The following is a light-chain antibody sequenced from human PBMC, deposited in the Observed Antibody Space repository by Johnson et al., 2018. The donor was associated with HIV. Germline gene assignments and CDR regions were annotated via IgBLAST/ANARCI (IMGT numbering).Light chain of an antibody. Sequence: QSVLTQPPSVSAAPGQKVTISCSGSSSNIGNNYVSWYQQLPGTAPKLLIYENNKRPSGIPDRFSGSKSGASATLAITGRQTGDEADYYCGTWDNSLNVYVFGTGTKVTVL. CDR3: GTWDNSLNVYV. CDR2: ENN. V-gene: IGLV1-51*02. J-gene: IGLJ1*01. CDR1: SSNIGNNY.